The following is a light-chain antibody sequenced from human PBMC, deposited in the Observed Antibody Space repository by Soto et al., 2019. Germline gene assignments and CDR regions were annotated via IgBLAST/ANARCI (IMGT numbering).Light chain of an antibody. CDR1: QSFSSNY. CDR3: QQYGSSRRT. V-gene: IGKV3-20*01. CDR2: GAS. Sequence: EIVLTQSPGTLSLSPGERATLSCRASQSFSSNYLAWYQQKPGQAPRLLIYGASSRATGIPDRFSGSGSGTDFTLTISRLEPEDFAVYYCQQYGSSRRTFGQGTKVDIK. J-gene: IGKJ1*01.